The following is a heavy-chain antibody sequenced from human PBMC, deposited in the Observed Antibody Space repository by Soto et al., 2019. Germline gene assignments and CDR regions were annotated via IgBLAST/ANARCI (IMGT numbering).Heavy chain of an antibody. CDR3: ALYYYDSSGYYWPFDY. J-gene: IGHJ4*02. CDR1: GYTLTELS. D-gene: IGHD3-22*01. V-gene: IGHV1-24*01. CDR2: FDPEDGET. Sequence: GASVKVSCKASGYTLTELSMHWVRQAPGKGLEWMGGFDPEDGETIYAQKFQGRVTMTEDTSTDTAYMELSSLRSEDTAVYYCALYYYDSSGYYWPFDYWGQGTLVTVSS.